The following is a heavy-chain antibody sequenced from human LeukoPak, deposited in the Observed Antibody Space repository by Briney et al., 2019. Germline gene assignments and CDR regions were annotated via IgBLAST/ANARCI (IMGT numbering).Heavy chain of an antibody. D-gene: IGHD3-10*01. J-gene: IGHJ4*02. CDR2: INAGNGNT. CDR3: ARDPIWFGELSYYFDY. CDR1: GYTFTSYA. Sequence: ASVKVSCKASGYTFTSYAMHWVRQAPGQRLEWMGWINAGNGNTKYSQKFQGRVTITRDTSASTAYRELSSLRSEDTAVYYCARDPIWFGELSYYFDYWGQGTLVTVSS. V-gene: IGHV1-3*01.